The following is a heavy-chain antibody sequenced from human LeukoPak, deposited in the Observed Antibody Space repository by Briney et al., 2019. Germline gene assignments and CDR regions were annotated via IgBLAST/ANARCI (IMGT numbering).Heavy chain of an antibody. Sequence: GRSLRLSCAASGFTFSSYGMRWVRQAPGKGLEWVAVIWYDGNNKNYADSVKGRFTISRDNSKNTLFLQMNSLRAEDTAVFYCARGIGAVDLIDYWGQGTLVTVSS. J-gene: IGHJ4*02. D-gene: IGHD6-19*01. CDR1: GFTFSSYG. CDR2: IWYDGNNK. CDR3: ARGIGAVDLIDY. V-gene: IGHV3-33*01.